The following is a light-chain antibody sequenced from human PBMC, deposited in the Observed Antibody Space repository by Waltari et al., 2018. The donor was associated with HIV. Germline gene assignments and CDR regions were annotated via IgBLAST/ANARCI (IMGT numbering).Light chain of an antibody. J-gene: IGLJ1*01. CDR2: RNG. CDR3: SAWDDSLNGYV. Sequence: QSVLTQPPSASGTPGHRVTISCSGSSSNIGSYTVNWYQHLPATAPKLRIFRNGQRPSGVPDRFAASKSGTSASLAISGLQSEDEADYYCSAWDDSLNGYVFGTGTRVTVL. CDR1: SSNIGSYT. V-gene: IGLV1-44*01.